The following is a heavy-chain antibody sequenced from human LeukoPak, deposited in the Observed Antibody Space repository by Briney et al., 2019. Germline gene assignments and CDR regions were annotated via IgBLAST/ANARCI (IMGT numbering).Heavy chain of an antibody. CDR1: GYTFTSYG. V-gene: IGHV1-18*01. CDR2: ISAYNGNT. Sequence: ASVKVSCKASGYTFTSYGISWVRQAPGQGLEWMGWISAYNGNTNYAQKLQGRVTMTTDTSTSTAYMELRSLRSDDTVVYYCAREAIVVVVAATPQYYYYGMDVWGQGTTVTVSS. D-gene: IGHD2-15*01. CDR3: AREAIVVVVAATPQYYYYGMDV. J-gene: IGHJ6*02.